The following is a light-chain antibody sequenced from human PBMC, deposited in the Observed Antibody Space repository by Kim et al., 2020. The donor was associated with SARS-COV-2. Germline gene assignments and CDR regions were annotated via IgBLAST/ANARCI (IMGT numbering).Light chain of an antibody. Sequence: QRVTISCLGSSSNIGVNSVSWYQHLPGTAPRLLIYDNDKRPSGVPDRFSGSKSGTSATLGITGLQPGDEADYFCGTWDATLTAGEVFGGGTQLTVL. V-gene: IGLV1-51*01. CDR2: DND. J-gene: IGLJ2*01. CDR1: SSNIGVNS. CDR3: GTWDATLTAGEV.